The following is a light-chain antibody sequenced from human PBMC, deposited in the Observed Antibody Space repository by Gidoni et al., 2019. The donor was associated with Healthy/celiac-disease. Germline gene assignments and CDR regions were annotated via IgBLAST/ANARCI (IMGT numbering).Light chain of an antibody. Sequence: EIVLTQFPGTLSLSPGERATLCCRASQSVSSSYLARYQQKPGQAPRLLIYGASSRATGIPDRFSGSGSGTDFTLTISRLEPEDFAVYYCQQYGSSPETFGQGTKVEIK. CDR2: GAS. V-gene: IGKV3-20*01. CDR3: QQYGSSPET. J-gene: IGKJ1*01. CDR1: QSVSSSY.